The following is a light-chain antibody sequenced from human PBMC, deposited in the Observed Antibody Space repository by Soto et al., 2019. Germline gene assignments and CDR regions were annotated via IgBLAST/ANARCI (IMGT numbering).Light chain of an antibody. Sequence: DIQMTQSPSFLSASAGDRVTIFCRASQSISNFLHWYQQKPGKAPKLLIYAASKLESGVTSRFGGSGSGTDFTLTISSLQPEDFATYYCQQSYRNPRTFGLGTKVDIK. CDR3: QQSYRNPRT. CDR1: QSISNF. CDR2: AAS. V-gene: IGKV1-39*01. J-gene: IGKJ1*01.